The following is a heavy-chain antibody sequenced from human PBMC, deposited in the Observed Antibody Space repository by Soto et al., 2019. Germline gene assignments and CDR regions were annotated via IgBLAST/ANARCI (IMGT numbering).Heavy chain of an antibody. D-gene: IGHD6-19*01. J-gene: IGHJ4*02. CDR1: GGSISGHY. CDR2: IFYSGSTTY. CDR3: ARVGSSGWSPDY. Sequence: SETLSLTCTVSGGSISGHYWIWIRQPSGEGMEWIGYIFYSGSTTYNNNPSLKSRVSISVDTSKNQFYLRLSSVTAADTAVYYCARVGSSGWSPDYWGQGTLVTVSS. V-gene: IGHV4-59*11.